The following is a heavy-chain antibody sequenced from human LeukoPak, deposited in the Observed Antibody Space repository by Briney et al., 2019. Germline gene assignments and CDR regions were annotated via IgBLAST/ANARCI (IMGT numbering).Heavy chain of an antibody. D-gene: IGHD3-9*01. J-gene: IGHJ6*03. CDR1: GFTFSSYS. CDR2: IYSGGST. V-gene: IGHV3-66*01. CDR3: ARSDYDISGYYYYYYMDV. Sequence: GGSLRLSCAASGFTFSSYSMSWVRQAPGKGLEWVSVIYSGGSTYYADSVKGRFTISRDNSKNTLYLQMNSLRAEDTAVYYCARSDYDISGYYYYYYMDVWGKGTTVTISS.